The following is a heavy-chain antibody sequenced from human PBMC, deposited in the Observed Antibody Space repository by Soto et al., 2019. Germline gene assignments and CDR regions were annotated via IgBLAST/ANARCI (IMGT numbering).Heavy chain of an antibody. V-gene: IGHV3-30-3*01. CDR2: ISYDGSNK. Sequence: QVQLVESGGGVVQPGRSLRFSCAASGFTFRRYAMHWVRQAPGKGLEWVALISYDGSNKYYADSVKGRFTISRDNSKNTLYLQMNSLRVEDTAVYYCARDQTDDYDSSGYYGNLDYWGQGTLVTVSS. D-gene: IGHD3-22*01. J-gene: IGHJ4*02. CDR3: ARDQTDDYDSSGYYGNLDY. CDR1: GFTFRRYA.